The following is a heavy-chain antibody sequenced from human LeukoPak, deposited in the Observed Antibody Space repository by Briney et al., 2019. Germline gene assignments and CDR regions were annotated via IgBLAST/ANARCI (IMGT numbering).Heavy chain of an antibody. CDR2: INHSGST. D-gene: IGHD2-2*01. CDR1: GGSFSGYY. CDR3: AGLPGLGAYCSSTSCYHY. Sequence: SETLSLTCAVYGGSFSGYYWSWIRQPPGKGLEWIGEINHSGSTNYNPSLKSRVTISVDTSKNQFSLKLSSVTAADTAVYYCAGLPGLGAYCSSTSCYHYWGQGTLVTVSS. J-gene: IGHJ4*02. V-gene: IGHV4-34*01.